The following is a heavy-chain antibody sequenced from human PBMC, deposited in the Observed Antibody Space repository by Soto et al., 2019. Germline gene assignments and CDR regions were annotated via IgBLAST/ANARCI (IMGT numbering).Heavy chain of an antibody. J-gene: IGHJ5*02. Sequence: QVQLVQSGAEVKKPGSSVNVSCKTSGATFGNTAVTWVRQAPGQGLEWRGGIVPMFGTANYAQKFQGRVTMTADESTNTAYMELSSLRSDDTAVYYCARDGDPGYAFWSGPLGGGRFDPWGQGTLVTVSS. CDR1: GATFGNTA. CDR2: IVPMFGTA. D-gene: IGHD3-3*01. V-gene: IGHV1-69*12. CDR3: ARDGDPGYAFWSGPLGGGRFDP.